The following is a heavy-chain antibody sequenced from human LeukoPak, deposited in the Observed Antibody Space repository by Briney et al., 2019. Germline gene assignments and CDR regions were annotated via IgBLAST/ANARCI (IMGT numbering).Heavy chain of an antibody. D-gene: IGHD4-17*01. J-gene: IGHJ4*02. V-gene: IGHV4-34*01. Sequence: PSETLSLTCAVYGGSFSGYYWSWIRQPPGKGLEWIGEINHSGSTNYNPSLKSRVTISVDTSKNQFSLKLSSVTAADTAVYYCARQGYADFSSRPFDYWGQGTLVTVSS. CDR3: ARQGYADFSSRPFDY. CDR1: GGSFSGYY. CDR2: INHSGST.